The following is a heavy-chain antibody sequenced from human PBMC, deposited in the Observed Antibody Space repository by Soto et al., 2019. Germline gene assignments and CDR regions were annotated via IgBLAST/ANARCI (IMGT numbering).Heavy chain of an antibody. J-gene: IGHJ4*02. CDR2: IYFRGRT. D-gene: IGHD2-21*01. V-gene: IGHV4-59*08. Sequence: SGGSFITYYWNWVRQPPGKGLEWIGYIYFRGRTNYNPSLRTRLTISTDTSKNQFSLRLDSVTAADTAKYFCFKRDSFRQVLDQWGPGNLVTVS. CDR1: SGGSFITYY. CDR3: FKRDSFRQVLDQ.